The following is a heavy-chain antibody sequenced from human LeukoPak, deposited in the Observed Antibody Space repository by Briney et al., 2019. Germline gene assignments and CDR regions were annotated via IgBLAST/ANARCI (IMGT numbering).Heavy chain of an antibody. J-gene: IGHJ4*02. D-gene: IGHD3-16*01. CDR2: IYSDNT. V-gene: IGHV3-53*01. CDR1: GFTVSSNS. CDR3: TTDRKGGYFDY. Sequence: PGGSLRLSCTVSGFTVSSNSMSWVRQAPGKGLEWVSFIYSDNTHYSDSVKGRFTISRDNSKNTLYLQMNSLRAEDTAVYYCTTDRKGGYFDYWGQGTLVTVSS.